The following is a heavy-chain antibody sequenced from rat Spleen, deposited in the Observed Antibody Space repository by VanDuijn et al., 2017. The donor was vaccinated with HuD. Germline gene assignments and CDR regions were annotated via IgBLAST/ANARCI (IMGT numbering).Heavy chain of an antibody. CDR1: GFSLTSNS. CDR3: ASDSGWGFDY. J-gene: IGHJ2*01. V-gene: IGHV2-1*01. D-gene: IGHD4-3*01. CDR2: ICGDGST. Sequence: QVQLKESGPGLVQPSQTLSLTCTVSGFSLTSNSVHWVRQPPGKGLEWMGGICGDGSTDNNSALKSRLSISRDTPKRQVFVKMNSQQTEDTATYCCASDSGWGFDYWGQGVMVTVSS.